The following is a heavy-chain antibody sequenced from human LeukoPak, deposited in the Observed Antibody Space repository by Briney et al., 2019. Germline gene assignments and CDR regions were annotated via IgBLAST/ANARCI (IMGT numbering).Heavy chain of an antibody. J-gene: IGHJ6*03. V-gene: IGHV3-43D*03. CDR1: GFTSDDYA. CDR3: AKGGGGRLIYYYYMDV. D-gene: IGHD3-16*01. Sequence: GGSLRLSCAASGFTSDDYAMHWVRQAPGKGLEWVSLISWDGGSTYYADSVKGRLPISRDNSKNSLSLQMDSLRAEDMALYYCAKGGGGRLIYYYYMDVWGKGTTVTVSS. CDR2: ISWDGGST.